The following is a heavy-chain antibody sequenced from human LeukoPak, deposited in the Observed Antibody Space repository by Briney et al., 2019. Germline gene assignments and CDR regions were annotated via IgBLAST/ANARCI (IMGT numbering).Heavy chain of an antibody. D-gene: IGHD4-17*01. CDR1: GFIFNNYW. CDR3: ARGGATVTTFSFDY. Sequence: GGSLRLSCAASGFIFNNYWMTWVRQAPGKGLEWVANIKQDGSVKYYVDSVKGRFTISRDNAKNSLYLQMNSLRAEDTAVYYCARGGATVTTFSFDYWGQGTLVTVSS. CDR2: IKQDGSVK. J-gene: IGHJ4*02. V-gene: IGHV3-7*04.